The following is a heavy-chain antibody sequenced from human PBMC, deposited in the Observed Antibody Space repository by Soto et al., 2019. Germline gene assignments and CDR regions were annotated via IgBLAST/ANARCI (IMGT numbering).Heavy chain of an antibody. Sequence: QVQLVQSGAEVKKPGSSVKVSCKASGGTFCSYAISWVRQAPGQGLEWMGGIIAIPGTANYAQKFPGRVTIAAAEFTSTAYMELSRLRSEDTAVYYCARSQGSSTSLEIYYYYYYGMDVWGQGTTVTVSS. CDR3: ARSQGSSTSLEIYYYYYYGMDV. V-gene: IGHV1-69*01. CDR1: GGTFCSYA. D-gene: IGHD2-2*01. J-gene: IGHJ6*02. CDR2: IIAIPGTA.